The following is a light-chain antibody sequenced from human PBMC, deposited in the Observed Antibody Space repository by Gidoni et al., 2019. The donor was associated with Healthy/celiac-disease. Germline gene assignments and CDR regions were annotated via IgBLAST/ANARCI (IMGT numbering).Light chain of an antibody. CDR1: QSVLYSSNSKNY. J-gene: IGKJ2*01. CDR3: QQYYSTPYT. V-gene: IGKV4-1*01. Sequence: DIVMPQSPDSLAVSLGERATIHCKSSQSVLYSSNSKNYLSWYQQKPGQTPKLLIYWASTRESGVPDLFSGSGSGTYFTLTISSLQAEDVAFYYCQQYYSTPYTFGQGTKLEIK. CDR2: WAS.